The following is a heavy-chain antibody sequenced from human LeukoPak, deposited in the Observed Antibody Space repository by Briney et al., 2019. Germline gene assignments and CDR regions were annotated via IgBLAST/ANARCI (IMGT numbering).Heavy chain of an antibody. CDR2: ISAYNGNT. CDR3: AREGPLRRARPDDAFDI. V-gene: IGHV1-18*01. Sequence: VASVKVSCKASGYTLTSYGISWVRQAPGQGLEWMGWISAYNGNTNYAQKLQGRVTMTTDTSTSTAYMELRSLRSDDTAVYYCAREGPLRRARPDDAFDIWGQGTMVTVSS. J-gene: IGHJ3*02. D-gene: IGHD3-9*01. CDR1: GYTLTSYG.